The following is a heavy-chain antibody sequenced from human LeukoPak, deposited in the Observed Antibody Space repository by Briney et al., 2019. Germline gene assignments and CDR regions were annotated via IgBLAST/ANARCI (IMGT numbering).Heavy chain of an antibody. CDR3: ARVYYSSSYDYWYFDL. Sequence: PSETLSLTCTVSGGSISTYYWNWVRQPPGKGLEWIGYIYYSGTTNYNPSLKSRVSMSVDTSKNQFSLKLSSVTAAGTAVYYCARVYYSSSYDYWYFDLWGRGTLVTVSS. CDR1: GGSISTYY. J-gene: IGHJ2*01. CDR2: IYYSGTT. D-gene: IGHD6-13*01. V-gene: IGHV4-59*01.